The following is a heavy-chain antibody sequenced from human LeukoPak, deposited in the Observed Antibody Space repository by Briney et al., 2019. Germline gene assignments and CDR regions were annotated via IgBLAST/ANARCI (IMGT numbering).Heavy chain of an antibody. CDR3: ARVGGGTTSLDYFDY. J-gene: IGHJ4*02. V-gene: IGHV3-11*06. D-gene: IGHD1-7*01. Sequence: GGSLRLSCAASGFTFSDYYMSWIRQAPGKGLEWVSYISSSSSHTNYADSVKGRFTISRDNAKNSLYLQMNSLRAEDTAVYCCARVGGGTTSLDYFDYWGQGTLVTVSS. CDR1: GFTFSDYY. CDR2: ISSSSSHT.